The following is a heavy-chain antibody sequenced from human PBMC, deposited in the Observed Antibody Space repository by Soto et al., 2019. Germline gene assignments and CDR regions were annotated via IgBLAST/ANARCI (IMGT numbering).Heavy chain of an antibody. Sequence: ASVKVSCKASGYTFTSYGISWVRQAPGQGLEWMGWISAYNGNTNYAQKLQGRVTMTRDTSTSTVYMELSSLRSEDTAVYYCARDSKRYFDWPHPPNWFDPWGQGTLVTVSS. D-gene: IGHD3-9*01. J-gene: IGHJ5*02. CDR1: GYTFTSYG. CDR3: ARDSKRYFDWPHPPNWFDP. V-gene: IGHV1-18*01. CDR2: ISAYNGNT.